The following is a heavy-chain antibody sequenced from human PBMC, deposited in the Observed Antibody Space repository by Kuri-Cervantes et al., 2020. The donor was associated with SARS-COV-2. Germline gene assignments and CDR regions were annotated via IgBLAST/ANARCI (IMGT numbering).Heavy chain of an antibody. CDR1: GFTFSDSA. D-gene: IGHD6-13*01. CDR3: ARVGVAAAGSTSYYGMDV. CDR2: ISYDGSSK. V-gene: IGHV3-30*04. Sequence: GESLKISCAASGFTFSDSAMHWVRQAPGKGLEWVAFISYDGSSKDYADSVKGRFTVSRDNSKNTLYLQMNSLRAEDTAVCYCARVGVAAAGSTSYYGMDVWGQGTTVTVSS. J-gene: IGHJ6*02.